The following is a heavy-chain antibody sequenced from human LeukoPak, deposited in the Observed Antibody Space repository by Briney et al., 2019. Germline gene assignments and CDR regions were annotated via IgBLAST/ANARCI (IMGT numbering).Heavy chain of an antibody. J-gene: IGHJ4*02. Sequence: SVKVSCKASGGTFSSYAISWVRQAPGQGLEWMGGIIPIFGTANYAQKFQGRVTMTRDTSTSTVYMELSSLRSEDTAVYYCARVLRTGSREFDYWGQGTLVTVSS. D-gene: IGHD1-14*01. CDR1: GGTFSSYA. V-gene: IGHV1-69*05. CDR3: ARVLRTGSREFDY. CDR2: IIPIFGTA.